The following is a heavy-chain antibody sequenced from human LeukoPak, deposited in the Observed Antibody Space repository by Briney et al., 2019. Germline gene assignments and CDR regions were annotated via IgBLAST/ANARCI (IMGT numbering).Heavy chain of an antibody. J-gene: IGHJ5*02. CDR3: ASTYCSGGSCHRTLENWFDP. CDR2: INPNSGGT. D-gene: IGHD2-15*01. CDR1: GYTFTGYY. Sequence: ASVKVSCKASGYTFTGYYMHWVRQAPGQGLEWMGWINPNSGGTNYAQKFQGRVTMTRDTSISTAYMELSRLRSDDTAVYYCASTYCSGGSCHRTLENWFDPWGQGTLVTVSS. V-gene: IGHV1-2*02.